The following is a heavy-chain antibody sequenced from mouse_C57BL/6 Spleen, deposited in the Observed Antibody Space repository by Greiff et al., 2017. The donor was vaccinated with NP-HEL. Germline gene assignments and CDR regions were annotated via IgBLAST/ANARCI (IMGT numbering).Heavy chain of an antibody. V-gene: IGHV6-3*01. D-gene: IGHD1-1*01. Sequence: EVKLVESGGGLVQPGGSMKLSCVASGFTFSNYWMNWVRQSPEKGLEWVAQIRLKSDNYATHYAESVKGRFTISRDDSKSSVYLQMNNLRAEDTGSYYCTGPYYGDYWGQGTTLTVSS. CDR1: GFTFSNYW. CDR2: IRLKSDNYAT. J-gene: IGHJ2*01. CDR3: TGPYYGDY.